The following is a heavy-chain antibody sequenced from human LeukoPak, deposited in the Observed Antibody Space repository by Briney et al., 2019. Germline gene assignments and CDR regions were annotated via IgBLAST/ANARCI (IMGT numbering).Heavy chain of an antibody. CDR2: MNPNSGNT. J-gene: IGHJ6*02. Sequence: GASVKVSCKASGYTFTSYDINWVRQATGQGLEWMRWMNPNSGNTGYAQKFQGRVTMTRNTSISTAYMELSSLRSEDTAVYYCARGYNWNYWKRYYYYGMDVWGQGTTVTVSS. V-gene: IGHV1-8*01. CDR1: GYTFTSYD. CDR3: ARGYNWNYWKRYYYYGMDV. D-gene: IGHD1-7*01.